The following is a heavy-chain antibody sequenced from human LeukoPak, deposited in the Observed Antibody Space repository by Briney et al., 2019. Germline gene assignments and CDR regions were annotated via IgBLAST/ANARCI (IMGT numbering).Heavy chain of an antibody. Sequence: QTGGSLRLSCAASGVTFNNYAMSWVRQAPGRGLEWVSAISGTGGKTYYADSVQGRFTISRDNSKNAVYLQMNSLRAEDTAVYYCAKEGQVDTTMAFFYCGGQGSLVTVYS. J-gene: IGHJ4*02. CDR1: GVTFNNYA. V-gene: IGHV3-23*01. D-gene: IGHD5-18*01. CDR3: AKEGQVDTTMAFFYC. CDR2: ISGTGGKT.